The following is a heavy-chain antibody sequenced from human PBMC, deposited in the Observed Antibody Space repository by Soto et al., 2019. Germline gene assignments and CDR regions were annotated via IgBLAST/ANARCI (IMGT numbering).Heavy chain of an antibody. V-gene: IGHV3-53*02. CDR2: IYTAGGT. CDR3: ARALPVAKGGFDP. CDR1: GFTVSNPY. Sequence: EVQLVETGGGLIQSGGSLRLSCAASGFTVSNPYMTWVRQPPGKGLECVSVIYTAGGTNYADSVKGRFIISRDNSKNALYLQMNSLGAEDTAVYYCARALPVAKGGFDPWGQGTLVTVSS. D-gene: IGHD2-2*01. J-gene: IGHJ5*02.